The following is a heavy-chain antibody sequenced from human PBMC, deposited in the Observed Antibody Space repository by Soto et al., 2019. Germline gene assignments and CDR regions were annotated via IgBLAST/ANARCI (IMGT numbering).Heavy chain of an antibody. CDR1: GGSISSGGYY. V-gene: IGHV4-31*03. CDR3: ARADERGGGLGIAYFDY. CDR2: IYYSGST. Sequence: SETLSLTCTVSGGSISSGGYYWSWIRQHPGKGLEWIGYIYYSGSTYYNPSLKSRVTISVDTSKNQFSLKLSSVTAADTAVYYCARADERGGGLGIAYFDYWGQGTLVTVSS. D-gene: IGHD7-27*01. J-gene: IGHJ4*02.